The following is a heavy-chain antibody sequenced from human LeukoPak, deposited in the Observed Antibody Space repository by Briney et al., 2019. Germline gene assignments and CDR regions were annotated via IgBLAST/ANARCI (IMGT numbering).Heavy chain of an antibody. V-gene: IGHV1-69*05. Sequence: SVKVSCKASGGTFSSYAISWLRQAPRQRLEWMGRIIPIFGTANYAQKFQGRVTITTDESTSTAYMELSSLRSEATAVYYCARGPYYDFWSGNFDYWGEGTLVTVSS. CDR2: IIPIFGTA. J-gene: IGHJ4*01. CDR1: GGTFSSYA. D-gene: IGHD3-3*01. CDR3: ARGPYYDFWSGNFDY.